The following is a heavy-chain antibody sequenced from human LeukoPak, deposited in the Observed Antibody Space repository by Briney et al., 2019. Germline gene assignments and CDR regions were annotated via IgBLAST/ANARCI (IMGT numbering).Heavy chain of an antibody. Sequence: GASVKVSCKASGYTFTSYGISWVRQAPGQGLEWMGWISAYNGNTNYAQKLQGRVTMTTDTSTSTAYMELSSLRSEDTAVYYCATDLNYYDSSGYYYTFDYWGQGTLVTVSS. V-gene: IGHV1-18*01. CDR2: ISAYNGNT. CDR1: GYTFTSYG. J-gene: IGHJ4*02. D-gene: IGHD3-22*01. CDR3: ATDLNYYDSSGYYYTFDY.